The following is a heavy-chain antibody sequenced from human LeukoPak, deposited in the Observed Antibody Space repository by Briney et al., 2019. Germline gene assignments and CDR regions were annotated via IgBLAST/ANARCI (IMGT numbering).Heavy chain of an antibody. CDR1: GLTFSSDW. D-gene: IGHD2-8*01. CDR3: AREDCTIGAVCSSLLDH. Sequence: PGGSLRLSCAASGLTFSSDWMHWVRQVPGKGLVWVSRINSDASTINYADSVKGRFTISRDNAKNTLYLQMNNLSAEDTAVYYCAREDCTIGAVCSSLLDHWGRGTLVTVSS. J-gene: IGHJ4*02. CDR2: INSDASTI. V-gene: IGHV3-74*01.